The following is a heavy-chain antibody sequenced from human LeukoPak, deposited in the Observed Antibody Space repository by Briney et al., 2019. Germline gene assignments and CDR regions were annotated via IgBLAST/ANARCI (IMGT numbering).Heavy chain of an antibody. Sequence: GGSLRLPCAASGFTLSSYSMNWVRQAPGKGLEWVSSISSSSSYMYYADSVKGRFTISRDNAKNSLYLQMNSLRAEDTAVYYCARDREGVVLDYWGQGTLVTVSS. J-gene: IGHJ4*02. V-gene: IGHV3-21*01. CDR2: ISSSSSYM. CDR1: GFTLSSYS. CDR3: ARDREGVVLDY. D-gene: IGHD1-26*01.